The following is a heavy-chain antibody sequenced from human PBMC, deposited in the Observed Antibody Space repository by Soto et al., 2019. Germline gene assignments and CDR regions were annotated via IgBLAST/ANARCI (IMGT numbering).Heavy chain of an antibody. J-gene: IGHJ6*02. D-gene: IGHD3-9*01. CDR3: ARDARGTRGFDQMDI. CDR1: GYIFTGYH. Sequence: VKVYCKASGYIFTGYHIHWVRQAPGRGLEWMGWINPNSGDTEYAQNFQGRVTMTRDTSFNLVYMEMSGLMSDDTAVYYCARDARGTRGFDQMDIWGQGTTVTVSS. V-gene: IGHV1-2*02. CDR2: INPNSGDT.